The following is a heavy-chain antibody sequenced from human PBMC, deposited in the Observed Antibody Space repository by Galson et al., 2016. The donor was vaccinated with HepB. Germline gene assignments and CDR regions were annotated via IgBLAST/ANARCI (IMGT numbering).Heavy chain of an antibody. Sequence: SLRLSCAASGFTLSPYTMNWVRQAPGKGLEWVSSVGSSGTSIYYADSVKGRFTISRDNAKNSLYLQMNSLRAEDTAVYYCARDPDRPPFLSVVRYYYYGMDVWGQGTTVTVSS. V-gene: IGHV3-21*01. CDR2: VGSSGTSI. D-gene: IGHD3-3*02. CDR1: GFTLSPYT. CDR3: ARDPDRPPFLSVVRYYYYGMDV. J-gene: IGHJ6*02.